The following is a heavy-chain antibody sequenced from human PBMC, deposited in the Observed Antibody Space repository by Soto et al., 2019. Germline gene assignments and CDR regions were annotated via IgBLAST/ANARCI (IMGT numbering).Heavy chain of an antibody. CDR1: GFTFSDSG. CDR3: AKDFYMYLTGGLDV. CDR2: ISFDGNTE. D-gene: IGHD2-8*01. V-gene: IGHV3-30*18. J-gene: IGHJ6*02. Sequence: QVQLVESGGGVAQPGRSLRLSCVASGFTFSDSGFHWVRQAPGKGLEWVALISFDGNTENSADSVKGRFTISRDNSKNTLYLQMNSLRPDDTAVSYCAKDFYMYLTGGLDVWGQGTTVTVSS.